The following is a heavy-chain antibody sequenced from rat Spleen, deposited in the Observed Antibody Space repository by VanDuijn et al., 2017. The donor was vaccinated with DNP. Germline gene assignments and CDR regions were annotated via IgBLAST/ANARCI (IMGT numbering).Heavy chain of an antibody. J-gene: IGHJ3*01. CDR1: GFTFSNYG. CDR3: TTNRESWFAY. D-gene: IGHD4-2*01. V-gene: IGHV5-27*01. CDR2: ISTSGGST. Sequence: EVQLVESGGGLVQPGRSLKLSCAASGFTFSNYGMAWVRQAPKKGLEWVATISTSGGSTYYRDSVKGRFTISRDNAKSTLYLQMDSLRSEDTATYYCTTNRESWFAYWGQGTLVTVSS.